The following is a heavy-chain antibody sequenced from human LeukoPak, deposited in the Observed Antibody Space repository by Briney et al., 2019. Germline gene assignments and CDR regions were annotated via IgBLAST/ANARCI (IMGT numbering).Heavy chain of an antibody. CDR1: GGSFSGYY. D-gene: IGHD3-9*01. CDR3: ARDRRSLTGYYDAFDI. CDR2: INHSGST. V-gene: IGHV4-34*01. Sequence: SETLSLTCAVYGGSFSGYYWSWIRQPPEKGLEWIGEINHSGSTNYNPSLKSRVTISVDTSKNQFSLKLSSVTAADTAVYYCARDRRSLTGYYDAFDIWGQGTMVTVSS. J-gene: IGHJ3*02.